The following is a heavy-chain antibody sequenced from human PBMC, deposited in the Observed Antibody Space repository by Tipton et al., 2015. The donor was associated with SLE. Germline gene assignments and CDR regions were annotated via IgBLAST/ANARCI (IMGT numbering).Heavy chain of an antibody. CDR2: IYHSGNT. J-gene: IGHJ3*02. Sequence: TLSLTCTVSGGSISSSSYYWGWIRQPPGKGLEWIGEIYHSGNTKYNPSLKSRVTISVDKSKNQFSLKLSSVSAAGTAVYYCASPVDTAMVDDAFDIWGQGTMVTVSS. D-gene: IGHD5-18*01. CDR1: GGSISSSSYY. V-gene: IGHV4-39*07. CDR3: ASPVDTAMVDDAFDI.